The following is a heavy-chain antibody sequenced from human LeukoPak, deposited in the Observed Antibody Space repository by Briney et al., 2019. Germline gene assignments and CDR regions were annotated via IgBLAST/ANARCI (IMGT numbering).Heavy chain of an antibody. D-gene: IGHD6-6*01. CDR3: AKEERFGDKAARPNAFDI. Sequence: ASVKVSCKASGYTFTSYDINWVRQATGQGLEWMGWMNPNSGNTGYAQKFQGRVTMTRNTSISTAYMELSSLRSEDTAVYYCAKEERFGDKAARPNAFDIWAKGQWSPSLQ. CDR2: MNPNSGNT. J-gene: IGHJ3*02. V-gene: IGHV1-8*01. CDR1: GYTFTSYD.